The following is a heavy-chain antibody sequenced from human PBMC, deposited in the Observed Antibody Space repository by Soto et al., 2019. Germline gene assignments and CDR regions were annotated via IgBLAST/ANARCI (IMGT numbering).Heavy chain of an antibody. J-gene: IGHJ3*02. V-gene: IGHV4-31*03. D-gene: IGHD3-16*01. Sequence: QVQLQESGPGLVKPSQTLSLTCTVSGGSISSGGYYWSWIRQHPGKGLEWIGYIYYSGSTYYNPSLESRVTISVDTSKDQFSLKLSSVAAADTAVYYWADFSGVMGAFDIWGQGTMVTVSS. CDR2: IYYSGST. CDR3: ADFSGVMGAFDI. CDR1: GGSISSGGYY.